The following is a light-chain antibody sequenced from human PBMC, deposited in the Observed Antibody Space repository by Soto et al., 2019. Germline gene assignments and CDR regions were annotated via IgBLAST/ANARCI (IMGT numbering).Light chain of an antibody. J-gene: IGLJ2*01. CDR2: QGS. Sequence: QSALTQPASVSGSPGQSITISCTGTSSDIGRYDYVSWYQQYPGKAPKLMIYQGSNRPSGVSNRFSGSKSGNSASLRISGLQAEDEASYFCGSYASGTPLVFGGGTKLTVL. CDR3: GSYASGTPLV. CDR1: SSDIGRYDY. V-gene: IGLV2-23*01.